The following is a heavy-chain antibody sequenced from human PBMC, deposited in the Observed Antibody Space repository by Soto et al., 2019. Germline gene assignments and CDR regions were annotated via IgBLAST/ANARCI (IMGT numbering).Heavy chain of an antibody. CDR2: ISGSGGST. Sequence: EVQLLESGGGLVQPGGSLRLSCAASGFTFSSYAMTWVRQAPVKGLEWVSAISGSGGSTYYADSVKGRFTISRDNSKNTLYLQMNSLRAEDTAVYYCARRGSGSYYDYWGQGTLVTVSS. V-gene: IGHV3-23*01. D-gene: IGHD1-26*01. CDR1: GFTFSSYA. CDR3: ARRGSGSYYDY. J-gene: IGHJ4*02.